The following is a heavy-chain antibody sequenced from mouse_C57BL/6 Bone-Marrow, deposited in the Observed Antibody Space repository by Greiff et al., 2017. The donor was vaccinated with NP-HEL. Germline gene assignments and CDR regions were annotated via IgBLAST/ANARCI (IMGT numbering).Heavy chain of an antibody. CDR1: GFTFSSYG. Sequence: EVQVVESGGDLVKPGGSLKLSCAASGFTFSSYGMSWVRQTPDKRLEWVATISSGGSYTYYPDSVKGRFTISRDNAKNTLYLQMSSLKSEDTAMYYCARPLDYFYAMDYWGQGTSVTVSS. D-gene: IGHD1-1*01. CDR3: ARPLDYFYAMDY. CDR2: ISSGGSYT. V-gene: IGHV5-6*01. J-gene: IGHJ4*01.